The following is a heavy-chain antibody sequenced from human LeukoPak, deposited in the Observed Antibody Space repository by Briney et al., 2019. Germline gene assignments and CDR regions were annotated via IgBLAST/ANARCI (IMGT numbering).Heavy chain of an antibody. D-gene: IGHD5/OR15-5a*01. J-gene: IGHJ4*02. V-gene: IGHV3-64*01. CDR3: ARDASTPPPTYYFDY. CDR1: GFTLSSYD. CDR2: ISSNGGSP. Sequence: PGGSLRLSCGASGFTLSSYDMHWVRQAPGKGVEYVSAISSNGGSPYYANSVKGRFTISRDNPKNTLYLQMGSLRAEDMAVYYCARDASTPPPTYYFDYWGQGTLVTVSS.